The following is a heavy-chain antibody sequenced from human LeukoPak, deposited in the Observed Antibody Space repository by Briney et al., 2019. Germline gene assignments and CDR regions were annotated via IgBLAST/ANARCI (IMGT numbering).Heavy chain of an antibody. J-gene: IGHJ4*02. V-gene: IGHV3-21*01. D-gene: IGHD1-26*01. Sequence: PGGSLRLSCAASGFTFCSYTMNWVRQAPGKGLEWVSSISSGSSYIYYADSVKGRFTISRDNAKNSLYLQMNSLRAEDAAVYYCARDYPYSGSNYYFDCWGQGTLVTVSS. CDR3: ARDYPYSGSNYYFDC. CDR2: ISSGSSYI. CDR1: GFTFCSYT.